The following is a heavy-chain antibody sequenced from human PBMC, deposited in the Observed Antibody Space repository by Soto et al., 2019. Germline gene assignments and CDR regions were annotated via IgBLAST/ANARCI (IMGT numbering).Heavy chain of an antibody. D-gene: IGHD4-17*01. CDR2: IIPILGIA. CDR3: APHRKLHYGDYEFDY. V-gene: IGHV1-69*02. J-gene: IGHJ4*02. Sequence: ASVKVSCKASGGTFSSYTISWVRQAPGQGLEWMGRIIPILGIANYAQKFQGRVTITADKSTSTAYMELSSLRSEDTAVYYCAPHRKLHYGDYEFDYWGQGTLVTVSS. CDR1: GGTFSSYT.